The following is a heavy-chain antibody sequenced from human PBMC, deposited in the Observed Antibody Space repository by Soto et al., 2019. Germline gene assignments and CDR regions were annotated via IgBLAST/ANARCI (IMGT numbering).Heavy chain of an antibody. CDR1: GGSISRGGYY. J-gene: IGHJ5*02. V-gene: IGHV4-31*02. CDR3: ARDARYYDSSGYPDINWFDP. D-gene: IGHD3-22*01. CDR2: ICYSGST. Sequence: HSETLSLTCTVSGGSISRGGYYWSWIRQHPGKGLEWIGYICYSGSTYYNPSLKSRVTISVDTSKNQFSLKLSSVTAADTAVYYCARDARYYDSSGYPDINWFDPWGQGTLVTVSS.